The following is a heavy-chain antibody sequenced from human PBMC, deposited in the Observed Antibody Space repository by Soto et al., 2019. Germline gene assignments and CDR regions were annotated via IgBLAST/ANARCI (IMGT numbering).Heavy chain of an antibody. J-gene: IGHJ3*02. D-gene: IGHD6-13*01. CDR3: VRDSSSWYAFDI. V-gene: IGHV3-11*01. CDR1: GFTFSDYY. CDR2: ISSSGSTI. Sequence: GGSLRLSCAASGFTFSDYYMSWIRQAPGKGLEWVSYISSSGSTIYYADSVKGRFTISRDNAKNSLYLQMNSLRAEDTAVYYCVRDSSSWYAFDIWGQGTMVTVSS.